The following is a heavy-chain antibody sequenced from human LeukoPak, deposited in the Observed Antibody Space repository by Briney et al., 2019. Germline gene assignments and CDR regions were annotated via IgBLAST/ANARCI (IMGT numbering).Heavy chain of an antibody. CDR2: ISYDGGVK. CDR3: ARDLAIMFGDFIVLESYYGMDV. D-gene: IGHD3-16*01. J-gene: IGHJ6*02. CDR1: GFTFNSFA. V-gene: IGHV3-30-3*01. Sequence: GGSLRLSCAASGFTFNSFAIHCVRQAPGKGLEWVAFISYDGGVKYYADSVKGRFTISRDNSKNTLYLQMNSLRAEDTGVYYCARDLAIMFGDFIVLESYYGMDVWGQGTTVTVSS.